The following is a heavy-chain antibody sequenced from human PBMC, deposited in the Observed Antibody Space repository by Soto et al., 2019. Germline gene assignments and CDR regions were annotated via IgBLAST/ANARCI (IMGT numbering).Heavy chain of an antibody. CDR2: ISSSSSTI. D-gene: IGHD6-19*01. CDR1: GVTFSSYS. V-gene: IGHV3-48*04. CDR3: ARSPSSGWYYFDY. J-gene: IGHJ4*02. Sequence: GGSLRLSCAASGVTFSSYSMNWVRQAPGKGLEWVSYISSSSSTIYYADSVKGRFTISRDNAKNTLYLQMNSLRGEDTAVYYCARSPSSGWYYFDYWGQGALVTVSS.